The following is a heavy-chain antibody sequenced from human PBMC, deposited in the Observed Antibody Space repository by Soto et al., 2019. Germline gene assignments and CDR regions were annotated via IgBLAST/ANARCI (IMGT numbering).Heavy chain of an antibody. J-gene: IGHJ6*02. CDR2: IYYSGST. V-gene: IGHV4-59*01. CDR1: YGTLRGYD. D-gene: IGHD2-21*02. CDR3: ARAAVRYCGGDCYRAFYYYHGIDV. Sequence: SVILSLTCTFVYGTLRGYDLRLIRQNHGKGLEWIGYIYYSGSTNYNPSLKSRVTISVDTSKNQFSLKLSSVTAADTAVYYCARAAVRYCGGDCYRAFYYYHGIDVWGQGNLVTV.